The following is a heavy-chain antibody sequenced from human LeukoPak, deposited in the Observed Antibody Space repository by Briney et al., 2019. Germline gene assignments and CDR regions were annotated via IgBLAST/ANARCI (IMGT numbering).Heavy chain of an antibody. CDR2: IWYDGSNI. CDR1: GFTFSSYG. Sequence: GGSLRHSRAASGFTFSSYGMHWVRQAPGKGLEWGAVIWYDGSNIYYADSVKGRFTISRDNSKNTLYLQMNSLRAEDTAVYYCARDGDYGDLWVPPDYWGQGTLVTVSS. CDR3: ARDGDYGDLWVPPDY. V-gene: IGHV3-33*01. J-gene: IGHJ4*02. D-gene: IGHD4-17*01.